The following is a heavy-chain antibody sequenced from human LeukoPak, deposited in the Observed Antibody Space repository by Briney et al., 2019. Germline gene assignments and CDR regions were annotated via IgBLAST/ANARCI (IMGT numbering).Heavy chain of an antibody. V-gene: IGHV4-59*08. CDR3: ARLEGYSSSYLDY. CDR2: IYYSGST. CDR1: GGSISSYY. D-gene: IGHD6-13*01. Sequence: SETLSLTCTVSGGSISSYYWSWIRQPPGKGLEWIGYIYYSGSTNYNPSLKSRVTTSVDTSKSQFSLKLSSVTAADTAVYYCARLEGYSSSYLDYWGQGTLVTVSS. J-gene: IGHJ4*02.